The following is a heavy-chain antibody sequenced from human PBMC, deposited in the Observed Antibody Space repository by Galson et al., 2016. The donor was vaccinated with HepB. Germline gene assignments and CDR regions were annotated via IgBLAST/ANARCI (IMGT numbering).Heavy chain of an antibody. CDR1: GGSISSYY. J-gene: IGHJ4*02. Sequence: SETLSLTCTVSGGSISSYYWSWIRQPPGKGLEWIGYMHYSGSTNYNPSLKSRVTTSVDTSKNQFSLKLSSVTAADTAVYYCAGAYSSGWRLISDWGQGTLVTVSS. CDR3: AGAYSSGWRLISD. CDR2: MHYSGST. V-gene: IGHV4-59*01. D-gene: IGHD6-19*01.